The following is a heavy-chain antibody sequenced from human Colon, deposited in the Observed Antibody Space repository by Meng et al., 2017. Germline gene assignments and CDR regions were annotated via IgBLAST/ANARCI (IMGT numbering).Heavy chain of an antibody. CDR1: GFNFNMYW. V-gene: IGHV3-7*01. Sequence: GGSLRLSCAASGFNFNMYWLSWVRQAPGKGLEWVTNIKQDGSETYYVDPVKGRFTISRDNAKKSLYLQMNNLRAEDTAVYYCARDKVVGATKLDYWGPGSLVTVSS. D-gene: IGHD1-26*01. CDR2: IKQDGSET. J-gene: IGHJ4*02. CDR3: ARDKVVGATKLDY.